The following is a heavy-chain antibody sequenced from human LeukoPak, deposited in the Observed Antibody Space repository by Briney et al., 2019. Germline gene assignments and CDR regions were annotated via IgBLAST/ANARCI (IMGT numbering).Heavy chain of an antibody. J-gene: IGHJ4*02. D-gene: IGHD4-17*01. Sequence: ASVKVSCKASGYTFTSYGISWVRQAPGQGLEWMGWISAYNANTNYAQKLRGRVTMTTDTSTSTAYMELRSLRSDDTAVYYCAREMTTVTTSAFDYWGQGTLVTVSS. CDR3: AREMTTVTTSAFDY. CDR1: GYTFTSYG. V-gene: IGHV1-18*01. CDR2: ISAYNANT.